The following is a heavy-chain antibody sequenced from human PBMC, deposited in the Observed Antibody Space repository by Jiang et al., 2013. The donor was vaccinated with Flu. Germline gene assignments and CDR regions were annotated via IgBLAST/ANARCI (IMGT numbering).Heavy chain of an antibody. CDR1: GGNFSNSA. CDR3: SKVHDYGDALGY. V-gene: IGHV1-69*06. CDR2: IIPVSGTA. D-gene: IGHD4-17*01. Sequence: GAEVKKPGSSVRVSCKASGGNFSNSAISWVRQAPGQGLEWMGGIIPVSGTAYYGQKFQDRVTITADKSTNTAYLELNSLRSEDTAMYYCSKVHDYGDALGYWGQGTLVTVSS. J-gene: IGHJ4*02.